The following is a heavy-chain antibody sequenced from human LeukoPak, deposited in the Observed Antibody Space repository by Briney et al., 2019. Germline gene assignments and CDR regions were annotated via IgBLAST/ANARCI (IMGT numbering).Heavy chain of an antibody. V-gene: IGHV1-69*01. Sequence: GASVKVSCKASGGTFSSYAISWVRQAPGQGLEWRGGIIPIFGTENYAQKFQGRVTITADESTSTAYMELSSLRSEDTAVYYCARDSGPGIAVAGDDYWGQGTLVTVSS. CDR3: ARDSGPGIAVAGDDY. CDR1: GGTFSSYA. CDR2: IIPIFGTE. D-gene: IGHD6-19*01. J-gene: IGHJ4*02.